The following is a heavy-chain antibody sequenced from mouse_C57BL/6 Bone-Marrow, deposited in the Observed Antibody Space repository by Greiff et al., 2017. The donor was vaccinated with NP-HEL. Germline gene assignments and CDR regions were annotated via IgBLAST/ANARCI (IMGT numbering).Heavy chain of an antibody. D-gene: IGHD6-1*01. CDR2: IWSGGST. J-gene: IGHJ1*03. Sequence: QVQLKESGPGLVQPSQSLSRKGRGDGGAGKREGGKGGGKKTGQGLEWLGVIWSGGSTDYNAAFISRLSISKDNSKSQVFFKMNSLQADDTAIYYCAKREGSAFWYFDVWGTGTTVTVSS. CDR3: AKREGSAFWYFDV. V-gene: IGHV2-4*01. CDR1: GGAGKREG.